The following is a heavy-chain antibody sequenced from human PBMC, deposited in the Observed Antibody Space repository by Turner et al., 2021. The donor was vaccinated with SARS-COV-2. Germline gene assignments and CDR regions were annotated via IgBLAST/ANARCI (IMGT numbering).Heavy chain of an antibody. CDR1: GYTLIELS. CDR2: FDPEDFET. V-gene: IGHV1-24*01. Sequence: QVQLVQAGAEVKKPGASVKVSRKVSGYTLIELSMHWVRQAPGKGLEWMGGFDPEDFETVYAQKFQGRVTMTEDTSTDTAYMVLSSLRSEDTAVYYCATVFAVAGLSYGMDVWGQGTTVTVSS. CDR3: ATVFAVAGLSYGMDV. D-gene: IGHD6-19*01. J-gene: IGHJ6*02.